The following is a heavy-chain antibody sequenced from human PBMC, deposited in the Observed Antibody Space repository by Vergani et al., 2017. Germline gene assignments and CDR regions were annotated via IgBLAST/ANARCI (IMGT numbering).Heavy chain of an antibody. D-gene: IGHD6-19*01. CDR1: GYTFTSYY. J-gene: IGHJ4*02. Sequence: QVQLVQSGAEVKKPGASVKVSCKASGYTFTSYYMHWVRQAPGQGLEWMGIINPSGGSTSYAQKFQGRVTMTRDTSTSTVYRELSSLRSEDTAVYYCAREDEQWLVVDYWGQGTLVTVSS. CDR3: AREDEQWLVVDY. CDR2: INPSGGST. V-gene: IGHV1-46*01.